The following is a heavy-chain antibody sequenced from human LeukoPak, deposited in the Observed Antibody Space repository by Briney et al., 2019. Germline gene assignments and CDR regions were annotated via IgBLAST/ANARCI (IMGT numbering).Heavy chain of an antibody. V-gene: IGHV1-69*04. CDR3: ARPINYYDSSGEGVYAFDI. D-gene: IGHD3-22*01. Sequence: SVKVSCKASGGTFSSYAISWVRQAPGQGLEWMGRIIPIFGIANYAQKFQGRVTITADKSTSTAYMELSSLRSEDTAVYYCARPINYYDSSGEGVYAFDIWGQGTMVTVS. CDR1: GGTFSSYA. J-gene: IGHJ3*02. CDR2: IIPIFGIA.